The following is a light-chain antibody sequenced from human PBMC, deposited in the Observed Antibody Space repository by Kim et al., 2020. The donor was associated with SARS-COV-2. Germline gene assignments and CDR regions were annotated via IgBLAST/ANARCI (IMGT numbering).Light chain of an antibody. CDR2: YKSDSDK. V-gene: IGLV5-45*02. CDR1: SGINVGTYR. Sequence: LTCTLRSGINVGTYRIYWYQQKPGSPPQYLLRYKSDSDKQQGSGVPSRFSGSKEASANAGILLISGLQSEDEADYYCMIWHSSAWVFGGGTQLTVL. CDR3: MIWHSSAWV. J-gene: IGLJ2*01.